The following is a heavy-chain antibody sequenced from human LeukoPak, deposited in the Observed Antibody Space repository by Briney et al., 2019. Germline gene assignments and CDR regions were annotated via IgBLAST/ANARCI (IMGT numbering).Heavy chain of an antibody. CDR3: ARDRGSSFPYFYGMDV. CDR2: ISYDGSNK. Sequence: PGGSLRLSCAASGFTFSSCAMHWVRQAPGKGLEWVAVISYDGSNKYYADSVKGRFTISRDNSKNTLYLQMNSLRGEDTAVYYCARDRGSSFPYFYGMDVWGQGTTVTVSS. J-gene: IGHJ6*02. CDR1: GFTFSSCA. V-gene: IGHV3-30-3*01. D-gene: IGHD1-26*01.